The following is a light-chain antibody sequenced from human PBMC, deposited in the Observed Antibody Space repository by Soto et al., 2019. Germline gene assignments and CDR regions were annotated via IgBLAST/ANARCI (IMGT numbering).Light chain of an antibody. J-gene: IGLJ1*01. CDR1: SSDVGSYNL. V-gene: IGLV2-23*01. CDR3: CSYAGISTYYV. Sequence: QSALTQPASVSGSPGQSITISCTGTSSDVGSYNLVSWYQQHPGEAPKLMIYGGTKRPSGVSNRFSGSKSGNTASLTISGLQDEDEDDYHCCSYAGISTYYVFGTGTKLTVL. CDR2: GGT.